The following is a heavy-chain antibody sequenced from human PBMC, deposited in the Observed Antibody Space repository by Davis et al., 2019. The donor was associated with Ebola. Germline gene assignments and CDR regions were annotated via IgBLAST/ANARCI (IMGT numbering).Heavy chain of an antibody. J-gene: IGHJ6*02. CDR3: VRDCGDDYSNYGGLYYGMDV. Sequence: GESLKISCAASGFTFSSYGMHWVRQAPGKGLEWVANINQGGSEKHYVDSVKGRFTISRDNAKNSLFLQMNSLRAEDTAVYYCVRDCGDDYSNYGGLYYGMDVWGQGTTVTVSS. CDR1: GFTFSSYG. D-gene: IGHD4-11*01. V-gene: IGHV3-7*01. CDR2: INQGGSEK.